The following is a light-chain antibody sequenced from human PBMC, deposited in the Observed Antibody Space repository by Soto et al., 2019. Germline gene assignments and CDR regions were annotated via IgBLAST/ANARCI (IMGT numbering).Light chain of an antibody. Sequence: QSVLTQSPSVSGAPGQRVTISCTGSSSNIGAGYDVHWYQQLPGTAPKLLMYGNSNRPSGVPDRFSGSKSGTSASLAITGLQAEDEADYYCQSYDSSLSGSEVFGTGTKLTVL. CDR3: QSYDSSLSGSEV. CDR1: SSNIGAGYD. CDR2: GNS. V-gene: IGLV1-40*01. J-gene: IGLJ1*01.